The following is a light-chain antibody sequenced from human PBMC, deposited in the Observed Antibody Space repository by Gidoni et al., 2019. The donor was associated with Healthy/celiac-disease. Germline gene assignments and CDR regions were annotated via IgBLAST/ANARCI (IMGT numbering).Light chain of an antibody. CDR3: CSYAGSYTLWV. CDR2: DVS. CDR1: SSDVGGYNY. V-gene: IGLV2-11*01. Sequence: QSALTQPRSVSGSPGPSVTISCTGTSSDVGGYNYVSWYQHPPGKAPKRMIYDVSKRPSGVPDRFSGSKSGNTASLTISGLQAEDEADYYCCSYAGSYTLWVFGGGTKLTVL. J-gene: IGLJ3*02.